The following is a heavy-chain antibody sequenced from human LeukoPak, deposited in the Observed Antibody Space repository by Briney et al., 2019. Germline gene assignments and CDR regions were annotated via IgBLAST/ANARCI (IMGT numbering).Heavy chain of an antibody. CDR2: ISAYNGNT. J-gene: IGHJ5*02. CDR3: ARDPGSFLSSSGWLNWFDP. CDR1: GYTFTSFG. Sequence: WASVNVSCKASGYTFTSFGIGWVRQAPGQGLEWMGWISAYNGNTNYAHNLQGRVTMTTDTSTSTAYMELRSLRSDDTAVYYCARDPGSFLSSSGWLNWFDPWGQGTLVTVSS. V-gene: IGHV1-18*01. D-gene: IGHD6-19*01.